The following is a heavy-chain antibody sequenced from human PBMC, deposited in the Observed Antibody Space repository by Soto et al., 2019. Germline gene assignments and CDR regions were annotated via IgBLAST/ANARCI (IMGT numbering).Heavy chain of an antibody. D-gene: IGHD2-2*01. CDR3: TSSRSPDAY. CDR2: INSGSTSV. J-gene: IGHJ4*02. CDR1: GFDFNSYS. Sequence: EVQLVESGGGLVQPGGSLRLSCVASGFDFNSYSMNWVRQAPGKGLEWISYINSGSTSVFYAESVKGRFTISRDNAKNSLYLQMNSLRAEDTAVYYYTSSRSPDAYWGQGTLVTVSS. V-gene: IGHV3-48*01.